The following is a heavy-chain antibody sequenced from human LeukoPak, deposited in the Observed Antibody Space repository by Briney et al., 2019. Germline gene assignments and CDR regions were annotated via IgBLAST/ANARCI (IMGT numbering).Heavy chain of an antibody. CDR3: ASPITVPRGAIMF. V-gene: IGHV5-51*01. CDR2: IYPGDSDT. D-gene: IGHD3-10*01. J-gene: IGHJ4*02. CDR1: GYSFTTFW. Sequence: GKSLKISCKGFGYSFTTFWIGWVRQMPGKGLEWMGIIYPGDSDTRYSPSFQGQVTISADKSISTAYLQWNSLKDSDTAMYYCASPITVPRGAIMFWGQGTLVTVSS.